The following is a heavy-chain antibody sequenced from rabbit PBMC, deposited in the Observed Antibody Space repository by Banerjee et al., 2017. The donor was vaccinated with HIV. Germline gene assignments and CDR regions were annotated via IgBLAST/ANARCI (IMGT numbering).Heavy chain of an antibody. CDR1: GFDLSSYYY. CDR3: ARAGGYSDADYALKL. Sequence: QEQLVESGGGLVKPGGSLTLTCKASGFDLSSYYYMCWVRQAPGKGLEWIGCIYTGSGNTYYASWAKGRFTISKTSSTTVTLQMTSLTAADTATYFCARAGGYSDADYALKLWGQGTLVTVS. J-gene: IGHJ4*01. CDR2: IYTGSGNT. D-gene: IGHD7-1*01. V-gene: IGHV1S45*01.